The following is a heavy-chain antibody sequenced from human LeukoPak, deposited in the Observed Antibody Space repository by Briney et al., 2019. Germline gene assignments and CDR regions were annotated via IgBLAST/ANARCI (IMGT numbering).Heavy chain of an antibody. Sequence: ASVKVSCKASGYTFTSYYMHWVRQAPGQGLEWMGIINPSGGSTSYAQKFQGRVTMTRDTSTSTVYMELSSLRSEDTAVYYCAREVGGLPPGNGVFDYWGQGTLVTVSS. D-gene: IGHD3-10*01. J-gene: IGHJ4*02. CDR2: INPSGGST. V-gene: IGHV1-46*01. CDR3: AREVGGLPPGNGVFDY. CDR1: GYTFTSYY.